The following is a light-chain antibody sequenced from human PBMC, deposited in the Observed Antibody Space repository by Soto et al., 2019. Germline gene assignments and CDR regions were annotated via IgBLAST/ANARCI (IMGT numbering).Light chain of an antibody. CDR3: QSYDNSLSGHWV. CDR1: SSNIGVDYD. J-gene: IGLJ3*02. CDR2: RYN. V-gene: IGLV1-40*01. Sequence: QSVLTQPPSVSGAPGQTVTISCTGTSSNIGVDYDLQWYQQRPGTAPKLLIRRYNNRPSGVPDRFSGSKSGTSASLVITGLQAEDEAIYYCQSYDNSLSGHWVFGGGTKLTVL.